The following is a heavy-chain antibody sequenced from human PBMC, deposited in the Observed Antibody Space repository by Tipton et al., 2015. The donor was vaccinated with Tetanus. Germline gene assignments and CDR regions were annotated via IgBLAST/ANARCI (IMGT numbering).Heavy chain of an antibody. CDR3: ARDHGITWGGMGYYYGMDV. CDR1: GGSINSGGYF. Sequence: LRLSCSVSGGSINSGGYFWNWIRQQPGKGPEWIGYIYYSGDTFYNPSLKSRVTISVDTSKNQFSLRLSSVTAADTAVYYCARDHGITWGGMGYYYGMDVWGQGTTVTVSS. J-gene: IGHJ6*02. V-gene: IGHV4-31*03. CDR2: IYYSGDT. D-gene: IGHD3-16*01.